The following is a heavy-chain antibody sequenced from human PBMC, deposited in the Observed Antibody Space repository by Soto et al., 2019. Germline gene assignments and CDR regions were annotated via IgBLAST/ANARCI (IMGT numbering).Heavy chain of an antibody. J-gene: IGHJ4*02. CDR2: MSYDGNSK. CDR3: ARGRTVRDHDDFDC. Sequence: GSLRLSCAASGFTFSSYSMHWVRQAPGKGLEWVAAMSYDGNSKYFADSVKGRFTISRDNSKNTPSLQMNSLGTEDSAVYYCARGRTVRDHDDFDCWGQGTLVTVSS. D-gene: IGHD2-21*01. V-gene: IGHV3-30-3*01. CDR1: GFTFSSYS.